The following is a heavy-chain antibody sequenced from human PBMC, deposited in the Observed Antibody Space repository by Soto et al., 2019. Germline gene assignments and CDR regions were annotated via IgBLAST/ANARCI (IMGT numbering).Heavy chain of an antibody. D-gene: IGHD3-3*01. CDR1: GFTFSSYG. CDR2: ISYDGSTI. Sequence: GGSLRLSCAASGFTFSSYGMHWVRQAPGKGLEWVAVISYDGSTIYYADSVKGRFTISRDNAKNSLYLQMNSLRAEDTAVYYCARDKVGLRFLEWLFTFDYWGQGTLVTVSS. V-gene: IGHV3-30*03. CDR3: ARDKVGLRFLEWLFTFDY. J-gene: IGHJ4*02.